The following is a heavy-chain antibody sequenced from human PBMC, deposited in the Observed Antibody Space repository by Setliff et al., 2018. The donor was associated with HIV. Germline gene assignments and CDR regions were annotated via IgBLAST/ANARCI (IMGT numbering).Heavy chain of an antibody. Sequence: PGGSLRLSCAASGFTFSSYAMSWVRQAPGKGLEWVSAIGDSGSRTNYADSVKGRFTISRDNSKNTLYLRINSLRVEDTAIYYCASEDYDFSAYYFDNWGQGTLVTVSS. J-gene: IGHJ4*02. V-gene: IGHV3-23*01. CDR1: GFTFSSYA. CDR3: ASEDYDFSAYYFDN. D-gene: IGHD3-3*01. CDR2: IGDSGSRT.